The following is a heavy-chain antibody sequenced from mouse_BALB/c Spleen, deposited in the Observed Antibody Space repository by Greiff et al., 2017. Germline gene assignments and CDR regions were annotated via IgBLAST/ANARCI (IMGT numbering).Heavy chain of an antibody. CDR1: GYTFTSYW. D-gene: IGHD1-2*01. CDR3: TRGTATSWFAD. J-gene: IGHJ3*01. Sequence: QVQLQQPGAELVKPGASVKMSCKASGYTFTSYWMHWVKQRPGQGLEWIGVIDPSDSSTSYNQKFKGKATLTVDTSSSTAYMQLSSLTSEDSAVYYCTRGTATSWFADWGQGTLVTVSA. CDR2: IDPSDSST. V-gene: IGHV1S127*01.